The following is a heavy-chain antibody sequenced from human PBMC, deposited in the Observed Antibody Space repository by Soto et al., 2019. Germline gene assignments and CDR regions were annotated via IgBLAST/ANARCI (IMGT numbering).Heavy chain of an antibody. CDR3: ARESSHFGSGQPDY. CDR2: ISHTSRTI. J-gene: IGHJ4*02. Sequence: GGSLRLSCEASGFTFSTYTMSWVRQAPGKGLEWVSYISHTSRTIYYADSVKGRFTISRDNAKNTLYLQMNSLRAEDTAVYYCARESSHFGSGQPDYWGQGTLVTVSS. D-gene: IGHD3-3*02. V-gene: IGHV3-48*01. CDR1: GFTFSTYT.